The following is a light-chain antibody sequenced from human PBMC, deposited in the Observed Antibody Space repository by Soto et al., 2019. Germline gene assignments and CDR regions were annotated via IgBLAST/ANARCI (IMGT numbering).Light chain of an antibody. CDR1: QSVSNNY. Sequence: EIVMTQSPATLSVFPCERATLSCRASQSVSNNYLAWYQQKPGQAPRLLIYGASNRATGIPDRFSGSGSGTDFTLTISRLEPEDFAVYYCQQYGSSGTFGQGTKVDIK. CDR2: GAS. CDR3: QQYGSSGT. V-gene: IGKV3-20*01. J-gene: IGKJ1*01.